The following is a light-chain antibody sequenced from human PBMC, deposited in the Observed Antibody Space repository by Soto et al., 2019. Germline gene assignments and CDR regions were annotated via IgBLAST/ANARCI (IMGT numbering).Light chain of an antibody. CDR3: QQYGSWT. Sequence: EIVLTQSPGTLSVSPGERATLSCRASQTISSNNLAWYQQKPGQAPSLLIYGTSSRATGIPDRFSGSGSGTDFTRTISSLEPEDSAIYYCQQYGSWTFGQGTKVEI. V-gene: IGKV3-20*01. CDR1: QTISSNN. CDR2: GTS. J-gene: IGKJ1*01.